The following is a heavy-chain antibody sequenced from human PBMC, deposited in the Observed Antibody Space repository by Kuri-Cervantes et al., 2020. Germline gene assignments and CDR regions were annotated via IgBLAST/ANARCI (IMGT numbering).Heavy chain of an antibody. CDR3: ARRNRGSTLRTWFDP. CDR1: GGTFSSYA. J-gene: IGHJ5*02. Sequence: SVKVSCKASGGTFSSYAISWVRQAPGQGLEWMGGIIPIFGTANYTQKFQGRVTITADESTSTAYMELSSLRSEDTAVYYCARRNRGSTLRTWFDPWGQGTLVTVSS. D-gene: IGHD2/OR15-2a*01. V-gene: IGHV1-69*13. CDR2: IIPIFGTA.